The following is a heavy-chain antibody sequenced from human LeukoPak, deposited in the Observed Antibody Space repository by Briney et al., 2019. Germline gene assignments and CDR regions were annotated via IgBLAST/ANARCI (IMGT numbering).Heavy chain of an antibody. V-gene: IGHV3-23*01. CDR1: GSTFSSYA. Sequence: GGSLRLSCAASGSTFSSYAMSWVRQAPGKGLEWVSGLTGSGGNTYYADSVKGRFTISRDNSKNTLSLQMNSLRAEDAAVYYCVKFRGIQHYNYHMDVWGKGTTVTVSS. CDR2: LTGSGGNT. D-gene: IGHD3-10*01. CDR3: VKFRGIQHYNYHMDV. J-gene: IGHJ6*03.